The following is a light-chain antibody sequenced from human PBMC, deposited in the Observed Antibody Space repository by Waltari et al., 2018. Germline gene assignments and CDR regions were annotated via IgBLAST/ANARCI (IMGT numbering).Light chain of an antibody. V-gene: IGKV4-1*01. CDR2: WAS. J-gene: IGKJ2*01. CDR3: QQCYTFPYT. Sequence: DIVLTQSPDSLAVSLGARAPINCKSRQSVVFSSNNKNYLAWYQQKPGQPPKLLITWASTRESGVPDRFSGSGSETDFTLTISSLQAEDVAVYYCQQCYTFPYTFGQGTKLEIK. CDR1: QSVVFSSNNKNY.